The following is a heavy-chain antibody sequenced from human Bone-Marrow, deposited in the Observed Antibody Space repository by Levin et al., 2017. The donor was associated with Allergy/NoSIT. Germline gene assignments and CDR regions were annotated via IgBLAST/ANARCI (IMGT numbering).Heavy chain of an antibody. CDR2: SNSDGSST. V-gene: IGHV3-74*03. D-gene: IGHD6-6*01. CDR1: GFTFSSYW. Sequence: PGGSLRLSCAASGFTFSSYWMHWVRQAPGKGLVWVSRSNSDGSSTTYADSVKGRFTISRGNAKNTLYLQMNSLRVEDTALYSGARDPSSSAAYNWFDSWGQGTLFTVSS. J-gene: IGHJ5*01. CDR3: ARDPSSSAAYNWFDS.